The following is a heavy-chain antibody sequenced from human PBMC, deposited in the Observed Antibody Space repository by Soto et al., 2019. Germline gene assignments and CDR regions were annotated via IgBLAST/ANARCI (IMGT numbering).Heavy chain of an antibody. D-gene: IGHD6-13*01. V-gene: IGHV3-9*01. Sequence: GGSLRLSCAASGFTFDDYAMHWVRQAPGKGLEWVSGISWNSGSIGYADSVKGRFTISRDNAKNSLYLQMNSLRAEDTALYYCASLRWGLYSSSPPRLGMDVWGQGTTVTVSS. CDR1: GFTFDDYA. CDR3: ASLRWGLYSSSPPRLGMDV. CDR2: ISWNSGSI. J-gene: IGHJ6*02.